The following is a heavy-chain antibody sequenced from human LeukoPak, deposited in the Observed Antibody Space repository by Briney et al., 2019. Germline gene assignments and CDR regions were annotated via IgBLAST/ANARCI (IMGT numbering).Heavy chain of an antibody. J-gene: IGHJ4*02. D-gene: IGHD6-19*01. Sequence: GGSLRLSCAAPGFTFSSYAMHWVRQAPGKGLEWVAVISYDGSNKYYADSVKGRFTISRGNSKNTLYLQMNSLRAEDTAVYYCAGQWLPSKVSYYFDFWGQGSLVTVSS. CDR3: AGQWLPSKVSYYFDF. V-gene: IGHV3-30*03. CDR1: GFTFSSYA. CDR2: ISYDGSNK.